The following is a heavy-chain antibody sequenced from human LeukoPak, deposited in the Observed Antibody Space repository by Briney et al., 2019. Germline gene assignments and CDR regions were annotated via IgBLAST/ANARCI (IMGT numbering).Heavy chain of an antibody. CDR1: GYTFTSYA. CDR3: ARSATTYYYDSSGLDY. V-gene: IGHV7-4-1*02. D-gene: IGHD3-22*01. J-gene: IGHJ4*02. Sequence: ASVKVSCKASGYTFTSYAMNWVRQAPGQGLEWMGWINTNTGNPTYAQGFTGRFVFSLDTSVSTAYLQISSLKAEDTAVYYCARSATTYYYDSSGLDYWGQGTLVTVSS. CDR2: INTNTGNP.